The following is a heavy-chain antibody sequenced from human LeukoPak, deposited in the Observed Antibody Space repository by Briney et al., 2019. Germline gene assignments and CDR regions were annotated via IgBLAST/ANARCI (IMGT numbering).Heavy chain of an antibody. D-gene: IGHD4-17*01. CDR3: AGALGSNDYGDYYGMDV. J-gene: IGHJ6*02. CDR1: GGSFSGYY. CDR2: INHSGST. Sequence: SETLSLTCAVYGGSFSGYYWSWIRQPPGKGLEWIGEINHSGSTNYNPSLKSRVTISVDTSKNQFSLKLSSVTAADTAVYYCAGALGSNDYGDYYGMDVWGQGTTVTVSS. V-gene: IGHV4-34*01.